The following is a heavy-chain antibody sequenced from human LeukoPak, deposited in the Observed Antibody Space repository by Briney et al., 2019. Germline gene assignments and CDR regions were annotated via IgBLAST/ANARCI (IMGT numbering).Heavy chain of an antibody. CDR2: IYYSGST. Sequence: SETLSLTCTVSGGSISSYYWSWLRQPPGKGLEWIGYIYYSGSTNYNPSLKSRVTISVDTSKNQFSLKLSSVTAADTAVYYCARLTMVRGVLYGMDVWGQGTTVTVSS. J-gene: IGHJ6*02. CDR3: ARLTMVRGVLYGMDV. D-gene: IGHD3-10*01. CDR1: GGSISSYY. V-gene: IGHV4-59*08.